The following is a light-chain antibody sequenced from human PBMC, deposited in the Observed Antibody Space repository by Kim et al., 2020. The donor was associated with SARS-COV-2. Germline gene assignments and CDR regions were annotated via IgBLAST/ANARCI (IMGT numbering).Light chain of an antibody. V-gene: IGLV2-14*03. CDR3: SSYTRSSTNYV. CDR1: SRYVGSYDY. J-gene: IGLJ1*01. Sequence: QSLTLACTGTSRYVGSYDYVSWYQQHPGKAPKLMIYAVSNRPSGVSNRFSGSKSANTASLTISGLQAEDEADYYCSSYTRSSTNYVFGTGTKVTVL. CDR2: AVS.